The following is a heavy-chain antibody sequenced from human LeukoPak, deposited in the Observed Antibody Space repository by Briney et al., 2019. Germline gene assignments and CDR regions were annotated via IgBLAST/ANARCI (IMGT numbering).Heavy chain of an antibody. V-gene: IGHV3-48*01. J-gene: IGHJ4*02. D-gene: IGHD2-2*01. Sequence: PGGSLRLSCAASGFTFNAFGMNWVRQAPGKGLEWVSYIGTTSGAIYYAGSVKGRFTISRDSAKNSLYLQMNSLRAEGTATYYCAKHEIIPSAPFDYWGQGTLVTVSS. CDR3: AKHEIIPSAPFDY. CDR1: GFTFNAFG. CDR2: IGTTSGAI.